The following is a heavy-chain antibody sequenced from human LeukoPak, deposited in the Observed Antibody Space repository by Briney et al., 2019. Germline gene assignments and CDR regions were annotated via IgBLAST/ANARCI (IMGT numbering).Heavy chain of an antibody. V-gene: IGHV3-21*01. J-gene: IGHJ5*02. CDR2: ISSSSSYI. CDR1: GFTFSSYS. Sequence: PGGSLRLSCTASGFTFSSYSMTWVRQAPGKGLEWVSSISSSSSYIYYADSVKGRFTISRDNAKNSLYLQMNSLRAEDTAVYYCARIGVNGWFDPWGRGTLVTVSS. D-gene: IGHD4-23*01. CDR3: ARIGVNGWFDP.